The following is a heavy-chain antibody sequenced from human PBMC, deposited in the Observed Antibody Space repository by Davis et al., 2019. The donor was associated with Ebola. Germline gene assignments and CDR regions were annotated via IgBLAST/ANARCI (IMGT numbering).Heavy chain of an antibody. Sequence: PGGPLRLSCTASGIFFTSHFMSWIRQAPGKGLEWVSTISGDDSITDYADSVKGRFTISRDNSRKTLYLEMTSLRAEETAIYYCATYPKGDTSVFDYWGQGTRVTVSS. D-gene: IGHD5/OR15-5a*01. CDR1: GIFFTSHF. CDR2: ISGDDSIT. V-gene: IGHV3-23*01. CDR3: ATYPKGDTSVFDY. J-gene: IGHJ4*02.